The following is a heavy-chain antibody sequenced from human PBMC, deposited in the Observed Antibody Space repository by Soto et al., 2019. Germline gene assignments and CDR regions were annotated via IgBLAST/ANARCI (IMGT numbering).Heavy chain of an antibody. CDR3: ARSVVTVPSDAFDI. D-gene: IGHD4-17*01. CDR1: GGSISSGGYY. Sequence: QVQLQESGPGLVKPSQTLSLTCTVSGGSISSGGYYWSWIRQQPGKGLEWIGYIYYSGSTYYNPSLKSRVTISVDTSKNQFSLKLSSVTAADTAVYYCARSVVTVPSDAFDIWGQGTMVTVSS. V-gene: IGHV4-31*03. CDR2: IYYSGST. J-gene: IGHJ3*02.